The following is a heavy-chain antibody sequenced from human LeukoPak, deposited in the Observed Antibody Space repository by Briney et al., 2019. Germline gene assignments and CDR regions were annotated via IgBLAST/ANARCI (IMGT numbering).Heavy chain of an antibody. CDR3: ARDFKTAMVRGVMRGWFDP. J-gene: IGHJ5*02. CDR2: IYTSGST. CDR1: GGSISSGSYY. V-gene: IGHV4-61*02. Sequence: SETLSLTCTVSGGSISSGSYYWSWIRQPAGKGLEWIGRIYTSGSTNYNPSLKSRVTMSVDTSKNQFSLKLSSVTAADTAVYYCARDFKTAMVRGVMRGWFDPWGQETLVTVSS. D-gene: IGHD3-10*01.